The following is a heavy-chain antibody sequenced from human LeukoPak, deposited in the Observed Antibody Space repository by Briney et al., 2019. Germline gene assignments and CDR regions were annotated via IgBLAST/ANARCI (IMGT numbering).Heavy chain of an antibody. Sequence: ASVKVSCKASGYTFTSYDSNWVRQATGQGLERMGWMNPNSGNTGYAQKFQGRVTMTRNTSISTAYMELSSLRSEDTAVYYCARYGYGSGSYRLPYYGMDVWGQGTTVTVSS. D-gene: IGHD3-10*01. CDR2: MNPNSGNT. CDR3: ARYGYGSGSYRLPYYGMDV. J-gene: IGHJ6*02. CDR1: GYTFTSYD. V-gene: IGHV1-8*01.